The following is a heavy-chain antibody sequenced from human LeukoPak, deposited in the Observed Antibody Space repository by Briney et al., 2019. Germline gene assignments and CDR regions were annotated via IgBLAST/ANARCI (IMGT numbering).Heavy chain of an antibody. V-gene: IGHV3-20*04. Sequence: GESLRLSCAASGFTFDDYGMSWVRQAPGKGLEWVSGINWNGGNTGYADSVKGRFIISRDNAKNSLYLQMDSLRAEDTALYYCGRDLSGWYGPDYWGQGTLVTVSS. J-gene: IGHJ4*02. D-gene: IGHD6-19*01. CDR1: GFTFDDYG. CDR3: GRDLSGWYGPDY. CDR2: INWNGGNT.